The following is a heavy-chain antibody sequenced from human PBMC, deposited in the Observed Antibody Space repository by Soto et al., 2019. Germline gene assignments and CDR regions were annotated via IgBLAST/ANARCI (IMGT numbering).Heavy chain of an antibody. Sequence: ASVKVSCKTSGYTFTDYYVHWVRQAPGQGLEWMGWINPNGGTNYAQKFQGRVTMTRDTSISTAYMELSRLRSEDSAIYFCARAPGRAGIILFDYWGQGTLVTVSS. CDR1: GYTFTDYY. J-gene: IGHJ4*02. CDR2: INPNGGT. CDR3: ARAPGRAGIILFDY. D-gene: IGHD3-16*02. V-gene: IGHV1-2*02.